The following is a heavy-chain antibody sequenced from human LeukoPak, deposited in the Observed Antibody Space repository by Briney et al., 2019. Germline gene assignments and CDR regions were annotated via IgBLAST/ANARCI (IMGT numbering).Heavy chain of an antibody. D-gene: IGHD2-2*01. J-gene: IGHJ4*02. CDR1: GFTVSTYY. CDR2: IYSGGST. CDR3: ARGLGYCTSTTCLLPFDY. V-gene: IGHV3-53*01. Sequence: GALRLSFAASGFTVSTYYMTWVRQAPGKGLECVSVIYSGGSTYYADSVKGRFTVSRDNSRNTLYLQMNSLRAEDAAMYYCARGLGYCTSTTCLLPFDYWGQGTLVTVSS.